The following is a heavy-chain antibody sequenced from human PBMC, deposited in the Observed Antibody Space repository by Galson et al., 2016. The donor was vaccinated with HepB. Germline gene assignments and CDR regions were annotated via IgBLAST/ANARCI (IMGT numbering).Heavy chain of an antibody. D-gene: IGHD2-8*02. V-gene: IGHV3-23*01. CDR1: GFTFSSRG. J-gene: IGHJ4*02. Sequence: SLRLSCAASGFTFSSRGMNWVRQAPGKGLEWVSVITTNGGSTYYADSVKGRFTISRDNSKNTRFLQMNSLRAEDSAVYYCATAAYWPPRFDNWGQGTLVTVSS. CDR2: ITTNGGST. CDR3: ATAAYWPPRFDN.